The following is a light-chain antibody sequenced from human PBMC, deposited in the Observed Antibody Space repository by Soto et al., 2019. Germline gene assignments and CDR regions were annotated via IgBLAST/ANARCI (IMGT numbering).Light chain of an antibody. CDR2: TAS. CDR3: LQLDNYPRT. V-gene: IGKV1-9*01. J-gene: IGKJ1*01. CDR1: QGISSY. Sequence: DIQLTQSPSFLSASVGDRVTITCRASQGISSYLAWYQLKPGKAPKLLISTASTLQSGVPSRFSGSGSGTEFTLTISSLQPEDFATYYCLQLDNYPRTFGQGTKVEI.